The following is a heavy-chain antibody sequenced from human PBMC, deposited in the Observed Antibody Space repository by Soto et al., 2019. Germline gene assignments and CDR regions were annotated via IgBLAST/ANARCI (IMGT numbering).Heavy chain of an antibody. Sequence: SVKVSCKASGGTFSSYAISWVRQAPGQGLEWMGGIIPIFGTANYAQKFQGRVTITADESTSTAYMELSSLRSEDTAVYYCVRDSGRGFYFDYWGQGAQVTVSS. CDR1: GGTFSSYA. CDR3: VRDSGRGFYFDY. V-gene: IGHV1-69*13. D-gene: IGHD3-10*01. J-gene: IGHJ4*02. CDR2: IIPIFGTA.